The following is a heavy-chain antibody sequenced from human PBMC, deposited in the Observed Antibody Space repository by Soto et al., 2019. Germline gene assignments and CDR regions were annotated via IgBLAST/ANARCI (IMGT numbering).Heavy chain of an antibody. CDR2: ISDNGGTT. Sequence: GSLRLSCAASEFTVSNYGMSWVRQAPGKGLEWVSSISDNGGTTYYADSVKGRFTISRENAKNSLYLQMNGLRAEDTAVYYCARDSTGTWAGMDVWGQGTTVTVSS. D-gene: IGHD1-7*01. CDR1: EFTVSNYG. CDR3: ARDSTGTWAGMDV. V-gene: IGHV3-23*01. J-gene: IGHJ6*02.